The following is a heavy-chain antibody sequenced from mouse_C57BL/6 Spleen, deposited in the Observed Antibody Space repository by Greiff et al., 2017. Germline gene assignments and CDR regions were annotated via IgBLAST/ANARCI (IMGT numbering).Heavy chain of an antibody. CDR1: GYAFSSSW. V-gene: IGHV1-82*01. D-gene: IGHD1-1*01. J-gene: IGHJ2*01. Sequence: QVQLQQSGPELVKPGASVKISCKASGYAFSSSWRNWVKQRPGKGLEWIGRIYPGDGDTNYNGKFKGKATLTADKSSSTAYMQLSSLTSEDSAVCFCANLVARDYWGQGTTLTVSS. CDR2: IYPGDGDT. CDR3: ANLVARDY.